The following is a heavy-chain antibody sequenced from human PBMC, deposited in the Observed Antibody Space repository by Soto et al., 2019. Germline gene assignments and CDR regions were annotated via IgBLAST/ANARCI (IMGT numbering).Heavy chain of an antibody. D-gene: IGHD3-22*01. CDR1: GDTFSSYA. J-gene: IGHJ4*02. V-gene: IGHV1-69*06. Sequence: ASVKVSCKASGDTFSSYAISWVRQAPGQGLEWMGGIIPTFGTANYAQKFKGRVTITADKSTSTAYMELISLRSEDTAMYYCARGWYYYDSSGYAFDYWGQGTQVTVSS. CDR3: ARGWYYYDSSGYAFDY. CDR2: IIPTFGTA.